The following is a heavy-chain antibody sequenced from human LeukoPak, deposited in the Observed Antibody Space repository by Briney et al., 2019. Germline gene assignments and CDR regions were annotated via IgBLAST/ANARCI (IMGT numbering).Heavy chain of an antibody. CDR1: GGSISSYY. CDR2: VYTSGST. V-gene: IGHV4-4*07. Sequence: SETLSLTCTVSGGSISSYYWSWIRQPAGKGLKRIGRVYTSGSTNYNPSLKSRVTMSVDTSKNQFSLKLSSVTAADTAMYYCARRMGRRFGERYYYYHYMDVWGKGTTVTISS. CDR3: ARRMGRRFGERYYYYHYMDV. D-gene: IGHD3-10*01. J-gene: IGHJ6*03.